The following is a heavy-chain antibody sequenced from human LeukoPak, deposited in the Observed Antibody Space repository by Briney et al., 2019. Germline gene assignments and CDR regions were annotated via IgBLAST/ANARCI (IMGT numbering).Heavy chain of an antibody. Sequence: GGSLRLSCAASGFTFSSYAMSWVRQAPGKGLEWVSAIRGSGGSTYYADSVKGRFTISRDNSKNTLYLQMNSLRAEDTAVYYCAKSRMIVVTSRAEYFQHWGQGTLVTVSS. CDR2: IRGSGGST. CDR3: AKSRMIVVTSRAEYFQH. CDR1: GFTFSSYA. D-gene: IGHD3-22*01. V-gene: IGHV3-23*01. J-gene: IGHJ1*01.